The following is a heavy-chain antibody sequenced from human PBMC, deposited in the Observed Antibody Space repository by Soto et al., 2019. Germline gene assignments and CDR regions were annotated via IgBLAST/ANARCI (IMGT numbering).Heavy chain of an antibody. D-gene: IGHD3-22*01. J-gene: IGHJ5*02. CDR3: ARGMFPSDGSDLDNWFDP. V-gene: IGHV3-33*01. CDR1: GFTFSTYD. CDR2: IWSDGSDK. Sequence: QVQVVESGGGVVQPGRSLRLSCAASGFTFSTYDFHWVRQVPGEGLEWVAIIWSDGSDKKYTDSVKGRFTISRDNSKNTLYLQMNSLRVEDTAVYYCARGMFPSDGSDLDNWFDPWGQGTLVTVSS.